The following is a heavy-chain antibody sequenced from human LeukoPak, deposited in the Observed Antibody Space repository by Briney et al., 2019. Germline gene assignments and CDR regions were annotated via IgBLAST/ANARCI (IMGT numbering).Heavy chain of an antibody. D-gene: IGHD3-9*01. CDR3: GRSGYDILTSDY. V-gene: IGHV1-69*10. J-gene: IGHJ4*02. CDR2: IYLILGRA. Sequence: SVNLSCKASAGTFSSYAISWVRHGPGQGLEWMGGIYLILGRANNAQEVQGRVTITAAKSTSGAYIELSSLRCEDTAVYYGGRSGYDILTSDYGGQGTLVTVSS. CDR1: AGTFSSYA.